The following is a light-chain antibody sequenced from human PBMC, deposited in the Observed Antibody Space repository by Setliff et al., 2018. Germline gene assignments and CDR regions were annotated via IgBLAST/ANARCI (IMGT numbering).Light chain of an antibody. CDR2: DVS. CDR3: SSYTSSSPYV. J-gene: IGLJ1*01. CDR1: SGDVGGYNY. Sequence: QSALTQPASVSGSPGQSITISCTGTSGDVGGYNYVSWYQQHPGKAPKLMIYDVSKRPSGVSNRFSGSKSGNTASLTISGLQAEDEADYYCSSYTSSSPYVFGTGTKVTVL. V-gene: IGLV2-14*01.